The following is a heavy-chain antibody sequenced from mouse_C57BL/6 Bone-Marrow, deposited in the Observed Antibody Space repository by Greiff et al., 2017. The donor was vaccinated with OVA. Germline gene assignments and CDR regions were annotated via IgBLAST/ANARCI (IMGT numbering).Heavy chain of an antibody. V-gene: IGHV1-58*01. CDR2: IYIGNGYT. Sequence: EVQLQQSGAELVRPGSSVKMSCKTSGYTFTSYGINWVKQRPGQGLEWIGYIYIGNGYTAYNEKVKGKATLTSDTSSSTAYMQLSSLTSEDSAIYFCARWSTPYYAMDYWGQGTSVTVSS. J-gene: IGHJ4*01. CDR3: ARWSTPYYAMDY. CDR1: GYTFTSYG. D-gene: IGHD5-1*01.